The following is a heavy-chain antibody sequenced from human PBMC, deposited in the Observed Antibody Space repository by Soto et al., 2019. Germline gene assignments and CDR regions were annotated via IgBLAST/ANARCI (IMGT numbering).Heavy chain of an antibody. CDR1: VLTFSSYA. D-gene: IGHD3-10*01. J-gene: IGHJ4*02. Sequence: GGSLRLSCAASVLTFSSYAMHWVRQAPGKGLEWVSFISCSGSNIYYADSVKGRFTISRDNAKNSLYLQMNSLRAEDTAVYYCARGGSGYFDYWGQGTLVTVSS. CDR2: ISCSGSNI. V-gene: IGHV3-21*01. CDR3: ARGGSGYFDY.